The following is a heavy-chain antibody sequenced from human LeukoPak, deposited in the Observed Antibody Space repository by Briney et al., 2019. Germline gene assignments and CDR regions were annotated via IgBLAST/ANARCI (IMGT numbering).Heavy chain of an antibody. CDR2: ISGSGGST. CDR3: AKDGLYYYDSSGLTPIDH. Sequence: GGTLRLSCAASGFTFSSYGMSWVRQAPGKGLEWVSAISGSGGSTYYADSVKGRFTISRDNSKNTLYLQMNSLRAEDTAVYYCAKDGLYYYDSSGLTPIDHWGQGTLVTVSS. V-gene: IGHV3-23*01. CDR1: GFTFSSYG. D-gene: IGHD3-22*01. J-gene: IGHJ4*02.